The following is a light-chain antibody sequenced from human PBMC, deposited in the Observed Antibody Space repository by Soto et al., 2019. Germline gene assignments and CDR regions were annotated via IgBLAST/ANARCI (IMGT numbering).Light chain of an antibody. CDR1: QSVDSAF. J-gene: IGKJ1*01. V-gene: IGKV3-20*01. CDR3: QQYASSLT. Sequence: EIVLTQSPGSLSLSLGERATLSCRASQSVDSAFFAWYQQQPGQPPRLLMYGASRRATGLPDRFSGSGSGKDFPLTSSRLEPEDFAVYYCQQYASSLTFGQGTKVEI. CDR2: GAS.